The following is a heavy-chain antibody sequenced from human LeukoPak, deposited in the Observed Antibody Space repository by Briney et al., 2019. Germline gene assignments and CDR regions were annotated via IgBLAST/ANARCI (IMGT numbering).Heavy chain of an antibody. D-gene: IGHD6-19*01. V-gene: IGHV3-72*01. J-gene: IGHJ4*02. Sequence: QPGGSLRLSCAASGFTFSDHYMDWVRQAPGKGLEWVGRTRNKANSYTTEYAASVKGRFTISRDDSKNSLYLQMNSLKTEDTAVYYCARGGYSSGWYVFDYWGQGTLVTVSS. CDR2: TRNKANSYTT. CDR1: GFTFSDHY. CDR3: ARGGYSSGWYVFDY.